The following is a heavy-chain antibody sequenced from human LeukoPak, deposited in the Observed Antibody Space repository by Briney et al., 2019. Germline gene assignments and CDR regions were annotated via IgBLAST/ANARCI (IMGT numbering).Heavy chain of an antibody. Sequence: SETLSLTCAVYGGSFSGYYWSWIRQPPGKGLEWIGGINHSGTTNYNPSLKSRVTISADTSKNQFSLKLSSVTAADTAVYYCARGRLVSSQPFDYWGQGTLVTVSS. CDR2: INHSGTT. CDR1: GGSFSGYY. CDR3: ARGRLVSSQPFDY. J-gene: IGHJ4*02. V-gene: IGHV4-34*01. D-gene: IGHD6-6*01.